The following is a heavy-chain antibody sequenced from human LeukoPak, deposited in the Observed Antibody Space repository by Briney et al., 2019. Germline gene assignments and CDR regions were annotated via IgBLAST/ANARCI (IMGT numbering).Heavy chain of an antibody. V-gene: IGHV4-4*07. Sequence: SETLSLTCTVSGGSISGYYWSWIRQPAGKGLEWIGRIYTSGSTNYNPSLKSRVTMSVDTSKNQFSLKLSSVTAADTAVYYCARVLRAAIVVVPAATDLYYYYYMDVWGKGTTVTVSS. J-gene: IGHJ6*03. D-gene: IGHD2-2*01. CDR2: IYTSGST. CDR3: ARVLRAAIVVVPAATDLYYYYYMDV. CDR1: GGSISGYY.